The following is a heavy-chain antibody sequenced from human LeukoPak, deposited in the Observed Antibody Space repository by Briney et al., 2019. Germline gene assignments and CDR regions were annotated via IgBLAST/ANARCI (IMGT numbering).Heavy chain of an antibody. J-gene: IGHJ4*02. V-gene: IGHV3-66*01. CDR1: GFTISNSY. Sequence: GGSLRLSCAASGFTISNSYMSCVRQAPGKGLEWVSVIYSGGITYYADSVKGRFTISRDNSKNTVYLQMNILRAEDTAVYYCATGVTSSLLLGYWGPGNLVTVSS. CDR2: IYSGGIT. D-gene: IGHD3-22*01. CDR3: ATGVTSSLLLGY.